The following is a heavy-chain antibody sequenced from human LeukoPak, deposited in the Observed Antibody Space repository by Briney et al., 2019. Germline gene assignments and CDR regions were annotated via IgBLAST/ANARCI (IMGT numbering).Heavy chain of an antibody. V-gene: IGHV4-39*07. D-gene: IGHD4-17*01. CDR2: IYYSGST. CDR3: ARAYGDPPADWFDP. CDR1: GGSISSSSYY. J-gene: IGHJ5*02. Sequence: PSETLSLTCTVSGGSISSSSYYWGWIRQPPGKGLEWIGSIYYSGSTYYNPSLKSRVTISVDTSKNQFSLKLSSVTAADTAVYYCARAYGDPPADWFDPWGQGTLVTVSS.